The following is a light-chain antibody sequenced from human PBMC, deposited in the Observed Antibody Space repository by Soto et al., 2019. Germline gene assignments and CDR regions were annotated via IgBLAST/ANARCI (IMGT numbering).Light chain of an antibody. J-gene: IGKJ5*01. CDR3: QQCNRYPIT. CDR2: DAS. V-gene: IGKV1-5*01. Sequence: DIQMTQSPSTLAASLGDRVTITCRASQSISSWFAWYQQKPGKAPKLLIYDASSLESGVPSRFRGSGSGTEFTLTISSLQPDDSAPYYCQQCNRYPITFGQGTRLEIK. CDR1: QSISSW.